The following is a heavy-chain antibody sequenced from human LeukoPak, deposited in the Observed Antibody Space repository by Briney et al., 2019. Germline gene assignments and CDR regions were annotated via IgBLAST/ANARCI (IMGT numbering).Heavy chain of an antibody. D-gene: IGHD1-26*01. V-gene: IGHV3-7*04. J-gene: IGHJ4*02. Sequence: ESVKGRFTTSRDNAKNSLYLQMNSLRAEDTAVYCCARAYTGSYYAYYFDFWGQGTLVTVSS. CDR3: ARAYTGSYYAYYFDF.